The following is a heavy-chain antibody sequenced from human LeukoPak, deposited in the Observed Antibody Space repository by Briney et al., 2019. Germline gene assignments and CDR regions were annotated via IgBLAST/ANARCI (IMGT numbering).Heavy chain of an antibody. Sequence: SETLSLTCTVSGGSISSGGYYWSWIRQHPGKGLEWIAYIYYTGSTYYNPSLKSRLTISVDRSKNQFSLRLSSMTAADTAVYYCARVPSVIDAFDIWGQGTMLTVSS. D-gene: IGHD2/OR15-2a*01. V-gene: IGHV4-31*03. J-gene: IGHJ3*02. CDR3: ARVPSVIDAFDI. CDR2: IYYTGST. CDR1: GGSISSGGYY.